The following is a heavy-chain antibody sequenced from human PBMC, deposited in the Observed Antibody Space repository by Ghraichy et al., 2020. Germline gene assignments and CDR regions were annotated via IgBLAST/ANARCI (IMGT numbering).Heavy chain of an antibody. CDR1: GFTFKNSA. CDR2: ISRGGEDT. D-gene: IGHD6-19*01. CDR3: AKGEGGWANIDY. J-gene: IGHJ4*02. V-gene: IGHV3-23*01. Sequence: GGSLRLSCAASGFTFKNSAMTWVRQAPGKGLEWVSAISRGGEDTYYADSVKGRFTISRDNSQNTLFLQMSSLRAEDTAVYFCAKGEGGWANIDYWGQGTLVTVSS.